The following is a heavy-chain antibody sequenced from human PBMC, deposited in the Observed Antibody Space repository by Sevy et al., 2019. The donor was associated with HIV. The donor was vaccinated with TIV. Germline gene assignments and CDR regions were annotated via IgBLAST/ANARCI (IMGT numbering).Heavy chain of an antibody. V-gene: IGHV1-46*01. Sequence: ASVKVSCKASGYTLTDYYMHWVRQAPGQGLEWMGIINLSGGSTTYAQKFQHRVTMTRDTSTSTVYMELSSLRSEDTAVYYCVRDRRGYDSTAYFYDYWGQGPLVTVSS. J-gene: IGHJ4*01. D-gene: IGHD3-22*01. CDR3: VRDRRGYDSTAYFYDY. CDR1: GYTLTDYY. CDR2: INLSGGST.